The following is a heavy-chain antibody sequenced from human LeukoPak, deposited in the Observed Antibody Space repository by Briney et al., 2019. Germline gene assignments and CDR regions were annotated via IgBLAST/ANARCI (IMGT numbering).Heavy chain of an antibody. CDR1: GYTFTTKY. D-gene: IGHD3-16*02. Sequence: ASVKVSCKASGYTFTTKYIHWVRQAPGQRLDWMGMINPGGGGTTYAQKFQGRVTMTRDASTSTVYMELSGLRSEDTALYYCATAGGIIEFFDLWGRGTLVTVSS. J-gene: IGHJ2*01. V-gene: IGHV1-46*01. CDR2: INPGGGGT. CDR3: ATAGGIIEFFDL.